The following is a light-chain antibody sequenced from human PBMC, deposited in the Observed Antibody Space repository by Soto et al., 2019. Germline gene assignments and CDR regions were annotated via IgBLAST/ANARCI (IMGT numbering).Light chain of an antibody. CDR2: EVV. Sequence: QSVQTQSPSASGSPGQSVTISCTGTKNDIGVYDFVSWYQHHPGKAPRLIIYEVVQRPSGVPDRFSGSKSGNTASLTVSGLQAADEADYFCKSYAGSNTYVFGSGTKVTVL. CDR3: KSYAGSNTYV. CDR1: KNDIGVYDF. V-gene: IGLV2-8*01. J-gene: IGLJ1*01.